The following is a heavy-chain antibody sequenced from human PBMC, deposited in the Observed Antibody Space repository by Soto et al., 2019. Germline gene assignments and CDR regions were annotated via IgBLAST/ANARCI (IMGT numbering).Heavy chain of an antibody. V-gene: IGHV5-51*01. CDR2: IYPGDSDT. CDR3: ARHESCGGDCYSEYFQH. Sequence: GESLKISCKGSGYSFTSYWIGWVRQMPGKGLEWMGIIYPGDSDTRYSPSFQGQVTISADKSISTAYLQWSSLKASDTAMYYCARHESCGGDCYSEYFQHWGQGTLVTVSS. J-gene: IGHJ1*01. CDR1: GYSFTSYW. D-gene: IGHD2-21*01.